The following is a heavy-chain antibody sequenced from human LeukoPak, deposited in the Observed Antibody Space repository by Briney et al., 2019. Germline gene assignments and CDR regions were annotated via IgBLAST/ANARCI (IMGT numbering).Heavy chain of an antibody. V-gene: IGHV4-59*08. CDR3: ARTEIYGGKSY. Sequence: SETLSLTCSVSGGSMNSYYWSWIRQSPGKGLEWIGYIYYSGSTNYNPSLKSRVTISVDTSKNQFSLKLSSVTAADTAVYFCARTEIYGGKSYWGQGTLVTVSS. J-gene: IGHJ4*02. CDR1: GGSMNSYY. D-gene: IGHD4-23*01. CDR2: IYYSGST.